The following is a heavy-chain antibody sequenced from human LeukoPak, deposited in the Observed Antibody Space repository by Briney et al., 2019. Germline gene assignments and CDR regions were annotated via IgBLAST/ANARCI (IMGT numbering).Heavy chain of an antibody. CDR1: GYSFTSYD. J-gene: IGHJ6*02. V-gene: IGHV1-8*01. CDR3: ARWGTYYYGMDV. CDR2: MNPNSGNT. Sequence: ASVKVSCKASGYSFTSYDINWVRQATGQGLEWMGWMNPNSGNTGYAQKFQGRVTMTRNTSISTAYMELSSLRSEDTAVYYCARWGTYYYGMDVWAKGPRSPSP. D-gene: IGHD1/OR15-1a*01.